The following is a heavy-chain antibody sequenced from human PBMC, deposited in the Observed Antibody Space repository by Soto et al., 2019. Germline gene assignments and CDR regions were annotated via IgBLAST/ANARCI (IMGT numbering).Heavy chain of an antibody. CDR2: ISYDGTNK. V-gene: IGHV3-30*18. J-gene: IGHJ6*02. D-gene: IGHD4-17*01. CDR3: AKGYGDYVGYYYYGMDV. Sequence: PGGSLRLSCAASGFTFSNYGMHWVRQAPGKGLEWVAVISYDGTNKYYADSVKGRFTISRDNSKNTLYLQMNSLRAEDTAVYYCAKGYGDYVGYYYYGMDVWGQGTTVTSP. CDR1: GFTFSNYG.